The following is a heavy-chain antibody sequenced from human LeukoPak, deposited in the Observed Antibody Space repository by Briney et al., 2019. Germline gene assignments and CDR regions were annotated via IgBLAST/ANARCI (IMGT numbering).Heavy chain of an antibody. CDR3: ARATIGLRYFDWPTGP. CDR1: GGTFSSYA. CDR2: IIPISGTA. J-gene: IGHJ5*02. D-gene: IGHD3-9*01. V-gene: IGHV1-69*13. Sequence: SVKVSCKASGGTFSSYAISWVRQAPGQGLEWMGGIIPISGTANYAQKFQGRVTITADESTSTAYMELSSLRSEDTAVYYCARATIGLRYFDWPTGPWGQGTLVTVSS.